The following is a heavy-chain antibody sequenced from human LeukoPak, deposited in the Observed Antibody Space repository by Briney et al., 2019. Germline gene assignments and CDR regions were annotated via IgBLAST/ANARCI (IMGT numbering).Heavy chain of an antibody. CDR3: ARLERGILTPRNWFGP. Sequence: ASETLSLTCTVSGGSISSYYWSWIRQPPGKGLEWIGYIYYSGSTNYNPSLKSRVTISVDTSKNQFSLKLSSVTAADTAVYYCARLERGILTPRNWFGPWGQGTLVTVSS. J-gene: IGHJ5*02. V-gene: IGHV4-59*08. CDR2: IYYSGST. D-gene: IGHD3-3*01. CDR1: GGSISSYY.